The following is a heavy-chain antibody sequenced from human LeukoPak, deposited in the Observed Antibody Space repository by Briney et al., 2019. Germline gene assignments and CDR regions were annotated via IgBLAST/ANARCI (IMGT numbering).Heavy chain of an antibody. CDR1: GFTFSNYA. V-gene: IGHV3-30*02. CDR3: ARGEYFDY. Sequence: GGSLRLSCAASGFTFSNYAMHWVRQAPGKGLEWVAFIRYDGSDKYYADSVKGRFTISRDNAKNSLYLQMNSLRAEDTAVYYCARGEYFDYWGQGTLVTVSS. D-gene: IGHD1-26*01. CDR2: IRYDGSDK. J-gene: IGHJ4*02.